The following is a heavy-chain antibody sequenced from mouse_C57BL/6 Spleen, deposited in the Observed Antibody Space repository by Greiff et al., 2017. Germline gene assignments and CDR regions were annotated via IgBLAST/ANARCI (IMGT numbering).Heavy chain of an antibody. V-gene: IGHV1-53*01. J-gene: IGHJ2*01. CDR3: ARSDILLLRYFDY. CDR1: GYTFTSYW. Sequence: VQLQQPGTELVKPGASVTLSCKASGYTFTSYWMHWVKQRPGQGLEWIGNINPSNGGTNYNEKFKSKATLTVDKSSSTAYMQLSSLTSEDSAVYYCARSDILLLRYFDYWGQGTTLTVSS. D-gene: IGHD1-1*01. CDR2: INPSNGGT.